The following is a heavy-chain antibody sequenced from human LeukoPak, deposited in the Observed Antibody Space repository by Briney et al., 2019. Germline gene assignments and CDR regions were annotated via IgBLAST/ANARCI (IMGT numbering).Heavy chain of an antibody. J-gene: IGHJ4*02. CDR2: INHSGST. D-gene: IGHD6-19*01. CDR1: GGSFSGYY. CDR3: ASESVAVALPDY. V-gene: IGHV4-34*01. Sequence: SETLSLTCAVYGGSFSGYYWSWIRQPPGKGLEWIGEINHSGSTNYNTSLKSRVTISVDTSKNQFSLKLSSVPAADTAVYYCASESVAVALPDYWGQGTLVTVSS.